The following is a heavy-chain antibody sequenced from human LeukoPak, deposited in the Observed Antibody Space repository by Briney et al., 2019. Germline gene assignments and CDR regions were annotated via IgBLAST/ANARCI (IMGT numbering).Heavy chain of an antibody. CDR3: ARRAFPSAFDI. CDR1: GYSFTNYW. Sequence: GESLKISCKGSGYSFTNYWIGWVRQMPGKGLGWMGVIYPGDSDTTYSPSFQGQVTISADKSITTAYLQWSSLKASDTAMYYCARRAFPSAFDIWGQGTMVTVSS. CDR2: IYPGDSDT. D-gene: IGHD3-3*02. J-gene: IGHJ3*02. V-gene: IGHV5-51*01.